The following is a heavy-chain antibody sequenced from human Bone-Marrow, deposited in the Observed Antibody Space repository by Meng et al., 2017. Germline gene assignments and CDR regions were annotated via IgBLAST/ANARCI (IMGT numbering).Heavy chain of an antibody. D-gene: IGHD6-19*01. J-gene: IGHJ3*02. CDR2: INPSGGST. CDR3: ARTRFREYSSGWYEDDAFDI. Sequence: ASVKVSCKASGYTFTSYYMHWVRQAPGQGLEWMGIINPSGGSTSYAQKFQGRVTMTRGTSTSTVYMELSSLRSEDTAVYYCARTRFREYSSGWYEDDAFDIWGQGTMVTVSS. CDR1: GYTFTSYY. V-gene: IGHV1-46*01.